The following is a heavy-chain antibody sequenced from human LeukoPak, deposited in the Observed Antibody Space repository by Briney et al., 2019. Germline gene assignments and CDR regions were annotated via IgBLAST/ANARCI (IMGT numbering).Heavy chain of an antibody. Sequence: ASVKVSCKASGGTFSSYAISWVRQAPGQGLEWMGWISAYNGNTNYAQKLQGRVTMTTDTSTSTAYMELRSLRSDDTAVYYCAREGVTMVRGVIFPTPDYWGQGTLVTVSS. CDR2: ISAYNGNT. CDR3: AREGVTMVRGVIFPTPDY. D-gene: IGHD3-10*01. V-gene: IGHV1-18*01. J-gene: IGHJ4*02. CDR1: GGTFSSYA.